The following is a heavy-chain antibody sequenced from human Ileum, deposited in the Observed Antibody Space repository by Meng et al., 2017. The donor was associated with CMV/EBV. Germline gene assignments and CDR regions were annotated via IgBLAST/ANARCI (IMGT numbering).Heavy chain of an antibody. Sequence: GGSLRLSCAASGFTFSSYAMHGVRQAPGKGLEWVAVISYDGSNKYYADSVKGRFTISRDNSKNTLYLQMNSRRAGDAAVYSCARVRAMATRYYYYYGMDVWGQGTTVIVSS. CDR3: ARVRAMATRYYYYYGMDV. J-gene: IGHJ6*02. V-gene: IGHV3-30*04. CDR1: GFTFSSYA. D-gene: IGHD5-24*01. CDR2: ISYDGSNK.